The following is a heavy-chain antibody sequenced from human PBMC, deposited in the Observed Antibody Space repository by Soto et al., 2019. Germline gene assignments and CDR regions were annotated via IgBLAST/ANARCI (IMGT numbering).Heavy chain of an antibody. V-gene: IGHV1-46*01. J-gene: IGHJ4*02. D-gene: IGHD5-18*01. CDR2: INPNGCST. Sequence: QVQLVQSGAEVKKPGASVKVSCKASGYTFTHYYMHWVRQAPGQGVEWMGIINPNGCSTTYAQRFRAGCTMTRDTSTSTVYMELSSLRSADSAVYYCATSVNSAMAFDYWGQGTLVTVSS. CDR3: ATSVNSAMAFDY. CDR1: GYTFTHYY.